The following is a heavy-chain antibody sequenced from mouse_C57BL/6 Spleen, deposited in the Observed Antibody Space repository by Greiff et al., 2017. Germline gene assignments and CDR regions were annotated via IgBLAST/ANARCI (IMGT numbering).Heavy chain of an antibody. CDR2: IYPGDGDT. J-gene: IGHJ3*01. CDR3: ARDDYAWFAY. Sequence: VQLQQSGPELVKPGASVKISCTASGYAFSSSWMNWVKQRPGKGLEWIGRIYPGDGDTNYNGKFKGKATLTADKSSSTAYMQLSSLTSEDSAVYFCARDDYAWFAYSGQGTLVTVSA. D-gene: IGHD2-4*01. CDR1: GYAFSSSW. V-gene: IGHV1-82*01.